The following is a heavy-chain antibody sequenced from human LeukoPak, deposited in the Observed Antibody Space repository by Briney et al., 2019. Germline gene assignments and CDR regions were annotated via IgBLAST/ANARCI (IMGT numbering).Heavy chain of an antibody. V-gene: IGHV1-18*01. CDR2: ISAYDGNT. D-gene: IGHD4-17*01. CDR3: ARAHVYGDYACMDV. CDR1: RYTFIGYG. J-gene: IGHJ6*03. Sequence: ASLKVSCKDSRYTFIGYGLRWVRQAPQQRLEWMGRISAYDGNTNYAQKFQGRVTMTRETSISTAYMELSRLRSDDTAVYYCARAHVYGDYACMDVWGKGTTVTVSS.